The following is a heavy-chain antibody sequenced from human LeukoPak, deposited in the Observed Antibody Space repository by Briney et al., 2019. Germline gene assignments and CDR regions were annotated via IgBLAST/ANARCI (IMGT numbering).Heavy chain of an antibody. CDR3: ARVVSTYFDTSGYWVGYFDY. CDR2: ISAYNGNT. D-gene: IGHD3-22*01. V-gene: IGHV1-18*01. J-gene: IGHJ4*02. Sequence: ASVKVSCKASGYTFTSYSINWVRQAPGQGLEWMGWISAYNGNTKYAQKLQGRVTMTRDTSISTASMELSRLRSDDTAVYFCARVVSTYFDTSGYWVGYFDYWGQGTLVTVSS. CDR1: GYTFTSYS.